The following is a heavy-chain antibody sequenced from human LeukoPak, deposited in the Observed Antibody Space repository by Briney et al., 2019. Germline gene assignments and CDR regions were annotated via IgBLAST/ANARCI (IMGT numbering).Heavy chain of an antibody. Sequence: PGRSLRLSCAASAFTFSRYGMHWLRQAPGKGLEWVAVIWYDGSNKFYADSVKGRFTISRDYSKNTLYLQMNSLRAEDTAVYYWTVDRAAADLDYWGQGTLVTVSS. CDR1: AFTFSRYG. CDR3: TVDRAAADLDY. J-gene: IGHJ4*02. CDR2: IWYDGSNK. D-gene: IGHD6-13*01. V-gene: IGHV3-33*01.